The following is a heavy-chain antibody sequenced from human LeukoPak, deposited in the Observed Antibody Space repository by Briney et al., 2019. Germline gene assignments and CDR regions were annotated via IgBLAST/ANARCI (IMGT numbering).Heavy chain of an antibody. J-gene: IGHJ3*02. CDR3: ARDGRIRGYCSSSCHSVDAFDI. CDR1: GGSISSYH. CDR2: IYYSGST. V-gene: IGHV4-59*01. D-gene: IGHD2-2*01. Sequence: SETLSLTCTVSGGSISSYHWSWIRQPPGKGLEWIGYIYYSGSTNYNPSLKSRVTILVDTSKIQFSLELSSVTAADTAVYYCARDGRIRGYCSSSCHSVDAFDIWGQGTMVTVSS.